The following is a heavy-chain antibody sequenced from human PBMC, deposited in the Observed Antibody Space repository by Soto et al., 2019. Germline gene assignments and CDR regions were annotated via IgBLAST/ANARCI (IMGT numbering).Heavy chain of an antibody. V-gene: IGHV3-23*01. CDR3: AANRGYNYYYGMDV. J-gene: IGHJ6*02. Sequence: EVQLLESGGGLVQPGGSLRLSCAASGFTFGSYARSWVRQAPGKGLEWVSAISGSGGSTYYADSVKGRFTISRDNSKNTLYLQMNSLRAEDTAVYYCAANRGYNYYYGMDVWGQGTTVTVSS. D-gene: IGHD3-22*01. CDR2: ISGSGGST. CDR1: GFTFGSYA.